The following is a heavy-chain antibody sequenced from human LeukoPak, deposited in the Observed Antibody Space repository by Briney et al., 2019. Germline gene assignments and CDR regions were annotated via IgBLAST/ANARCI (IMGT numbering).Heavy chain of an antibody. D-gene: IGHD3-3*01. V-gene: IGHV4-34*01. Sequence: GSLRLSCAASGFTFSSYNMSWIRQPPGKGLEWIGEINHSGSANYNPSLKSRVTLSIDKSKNQFSLNLNSVTAADTAVYYCARARRDSGYYKVDYWGQGTLVTVSS. J-gene: IGHJ4*02. CDR2: INHSGSA. CDR3: ARARRDSGYYKVDY. CDR1: GFTFSSYN.